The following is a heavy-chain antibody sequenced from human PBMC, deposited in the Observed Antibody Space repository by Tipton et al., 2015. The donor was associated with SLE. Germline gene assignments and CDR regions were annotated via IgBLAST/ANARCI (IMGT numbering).Heavy chain of an antibody. CDR3: ARGSSSSSYYYYYMDV. Sequence: GLVKPSETLSLTCTVSGGSISSYYWSWIRQPPGKGLEWIGYIYYSGSTNYNPSLESRLTISVETSKNQFSLKLSSVTAADTAVYYCARGSSSSSYYYYYMDVWGKGTTVTVSS. D-gene: IGHD6-6*01. CDR2: IYYSGST. V-gene: IGHV4-59*01. J-gene: IGHJ6*03. CDR1: GGSISSYY.